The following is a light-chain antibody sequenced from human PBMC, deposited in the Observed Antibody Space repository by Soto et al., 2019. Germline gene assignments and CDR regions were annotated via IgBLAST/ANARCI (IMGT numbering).Light chain of an antibody. Sequence: DIQMTQSPSTLSASVGDRGTITCRSSQSISSWLAWYQQKPGKAPKVLIYKASSLESGVPSRFSGSGSGTEFTLTISSLQPDDFATYYCQQYNSYPWTFGQGTKVEIK. CDR1: QSISSW. V-gene: IGKV1-5*03. J-gene: IGKJ1*01. CDR2: KAS. CDR3: QQYNSYPWT.